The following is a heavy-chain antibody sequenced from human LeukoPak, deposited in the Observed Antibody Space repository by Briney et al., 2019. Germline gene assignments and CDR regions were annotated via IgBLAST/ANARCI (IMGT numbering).Heavy chain of an antibody. CDR3: ARVEYLYDSSGYSLDY. J-gene: IGHJ4*02. V-gene: IGHV4-39*07. Sequence: SETLSLTCTVSGGSISSYYWGWIRQPPGKGLEWIGSIYYSGSTYYNPSLKSRVTISVDTSKNQFSLKLSSVTAADTAVYYCARVEYLYDSSGYSLDYWGQGTLVTVSS. CDR1: GGSISSYY. D-gene: IGHD3-22*01. CDR2: IYYSGST.